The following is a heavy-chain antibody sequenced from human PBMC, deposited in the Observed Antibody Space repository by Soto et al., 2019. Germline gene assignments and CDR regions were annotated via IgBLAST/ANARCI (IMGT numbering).Heavy chain of an antibody. V-gene: IGHV4-59*01. Sequence: PSETLSLTCSVSGGSISGSYWSWIRQSPGKGLEWLGYVYYTGSTNYSPSLRSRVSISVDASKNEFSLRLSSVTAADTAVYFCARGVAVPGAHIDYWGQGTLVTVSS. CDR1: GGSISGSY. CDR3: ARGVAVPGAHIDY. D-gene: IGHD6-19*01. CDR2: VYYTGST. J-gene: IGHJ4*02.